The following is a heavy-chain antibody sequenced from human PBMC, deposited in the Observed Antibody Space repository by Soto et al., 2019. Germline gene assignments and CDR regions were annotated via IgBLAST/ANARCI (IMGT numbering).Heavy chain of an antibody. D-gene: IGHD3-22*01. CDR3: VKGEYYYDSSGYYPFDY. Sequence: GGSLRLSCAASGFTFSSYAMSWVRQAPGKGLEWVSAISGSGGSTYYADSVKGRFTISRDNSKNTQYLQMSSLRADDTAVYYCVKGEYYYDSSGYYPFDYWGQGTLVTVSS. V-gene: IGHV3-23*01. J-gene: IGHJ4*02. CDR1: GFTFSSYA. CDR2: ISGSGGST.